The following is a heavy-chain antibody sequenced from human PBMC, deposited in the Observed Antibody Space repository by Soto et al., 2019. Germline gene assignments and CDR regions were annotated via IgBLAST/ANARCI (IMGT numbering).Heavy chain of an antibody. CDR3: AKEGTTKRSYYFDF. CDR1: GFTFSSYG. V-gene: IGHV3-30*18. Sequence: QVQLVESGGGVVQPGRSVRLSCAASGFTFSSYGMQWVRQVPGEGLEWVAVISYEGRIQYYADFVKGRFTISRDNSKDTLYLQMNSLRVEDTAVYYCAKEGTTKRSYYFDFWGQGTLVTVSS. D-gene: IGHD1-26*01. CDR2: ISYEGRIQ. J-gene: IGHJ4*02.